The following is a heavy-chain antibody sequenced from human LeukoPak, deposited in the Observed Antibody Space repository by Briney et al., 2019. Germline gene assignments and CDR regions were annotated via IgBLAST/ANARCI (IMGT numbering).Heavy chain of an antibody. V-gene: IGHV3-11*04. J-gene: IGHJ4*02. CDR1: GFTFSDYY. CDR2: IVTTGTTV. CDR3: ARDATVVTSIRVFDY. Sequence: PGGSLRLSCAASGFTFSDYYMSWIRQAPGKGLEWVSFIVTTGTTVYYADSVKGRFTISRDNAKNSLYLQMNSLRSDDTAVYYCARDATVVTSIRVFDYWGQGTPVTVSS. D-gene: IGHD4-23*01.